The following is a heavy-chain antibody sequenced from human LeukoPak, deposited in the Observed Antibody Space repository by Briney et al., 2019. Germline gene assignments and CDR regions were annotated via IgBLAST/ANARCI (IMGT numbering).Heavy chain of an antibody. CDR1: VFAFSDYW. V-gene: IGHV3-74*03. D-gene: IGHD3-10*01. Sequence: GGSLRLSCVASVFAFSDYWMHWVRQAPGKGLVWVARITGDGIYPTYADSVRGRFTISRDNVKNTLHLQMNSLRSDDAAVYYCARGPVRGVIADYFYGLDVWGQGTTVTVSS. CDR3: ARGPVRGVIADYFYGLDV. J-gene: IGHJ6*02. CDR2: ITGDGIYP.